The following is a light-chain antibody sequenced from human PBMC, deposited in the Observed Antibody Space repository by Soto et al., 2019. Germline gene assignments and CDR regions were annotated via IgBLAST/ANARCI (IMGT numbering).Light chain of an antibody. CDR1: SSDIGSYNH. J-gene: IGLJ1*01. CDR3: CSYTSSTTQYV. Sequence: QSALTQPASVFGSPGQSITISCSGTSSDIGSYNHVSWYQQHPGKAPKVVIYEVNNRPSGVSDRFYGSKFGNTASLTISGLQSEDEADYYCCSYTSSTTQYVFGTGTKVTVL. CDR2: EVN. V-gene: IGLV2-14*01.